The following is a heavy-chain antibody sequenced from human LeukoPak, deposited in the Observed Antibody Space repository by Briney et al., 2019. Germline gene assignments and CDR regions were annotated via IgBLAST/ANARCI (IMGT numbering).Heavy chain of an antibody. Sequence: SETLSLTCTVSGGSISSYYWSWIRQHPGKGLEWIGYIYYSGSTYYNPSLKSRVTISVDTSKNQFSLKLSSVTAADTAVYYCAREPANLYDSSGYYFDYWGQGTLVTVSS. D-gene: IGHD3-22*01. CDR3: AREPANLYDSSGYYFDY. CDR1: GGSISSYY. J-gene: IGHJ4*02. V-gene: IGHV4-59*06. CDR2: IYYSGST.